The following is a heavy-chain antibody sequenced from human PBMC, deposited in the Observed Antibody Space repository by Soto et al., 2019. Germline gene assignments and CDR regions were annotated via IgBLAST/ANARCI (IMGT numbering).Heavy chain of an antibody. CDR2: ISAHNGNT. V-gene: IGHV1-18*01. CDR1: GYTFTSYG. J-gene: IGHJ4*02. CDR3: ARGRYGDY. D-gene: IGHD1-1*01. Sequence: QVHLVQSGAEVKKPGASVKVSCKASGYTFTSYGITWVRQAPGQGLEWMGWISAHNGNTDYAQKLQGRVIVTRDTPTSTAYMEGRSLRSDDTAVYYCARGRYGDYWGQGALVTVSS.